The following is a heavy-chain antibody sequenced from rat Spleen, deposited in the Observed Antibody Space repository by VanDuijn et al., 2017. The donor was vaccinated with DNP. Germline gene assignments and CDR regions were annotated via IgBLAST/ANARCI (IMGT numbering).Heavy chain of an antibody. J-gene: IGHJ2*01. V-gene: IGHV5S10*01. CDR1: GFTFSNYN. CDR3: TTPNIGTTTDY. Sequence: EVQLVESGGGLVQPGRSLKLSCAASGFTFSNYNMAWVRQAPQKGLEWVATIIYDGGRTYYRDSVKGRFTISRDNAKSTLYLQMDSLRSADTATYYCTTPNIGTTTDYWGQGVMVTVSS. CDR2: IIYDGGRT. D-gene: IGHD1-5*01.